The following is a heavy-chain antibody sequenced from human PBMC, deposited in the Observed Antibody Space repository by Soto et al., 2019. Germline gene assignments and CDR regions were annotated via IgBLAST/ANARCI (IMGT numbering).Heavy chain of an antibody. D-gene: IGHD5-12*01. CDR2: IYHGGST. Sequence: SETLSITCTVPGDSIGSTRWWGWVRRSPEKGLEWIGDIYHGGSTNYNPSLKSRVTISIDKSKNQFSLTVTSVTAADTAVYYCASRIMATKTFDSWGQGTLVSVSS. CDR3: ASRIMATKTFDS. V-gene: IGHV4-4*02. J-gene: IGHJ4*02. CDR1: GDSIGSTRW.